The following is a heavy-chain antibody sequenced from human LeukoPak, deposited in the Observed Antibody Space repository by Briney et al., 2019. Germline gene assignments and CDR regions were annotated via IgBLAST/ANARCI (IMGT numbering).Heavy chain of an antibody. CDR2: MNPNSGNT. D-gene: IGHD3-10*01. J-gene: IGHJ5*02. V-gene: IGHV1-8*01. Sequence: ASVKVSCKASGYTFTSYDIHWVRQATGQGLEWMGWMNPNSGNTGYAQKFQGRVTMTRNTSISTAYMELSSLRSEDTAVYYCARGPIWFGELNWFDPWGQGTVVTVSS. CDR3: ARGPIWFGELNWFDP. CDR1: GYTFTSYD.